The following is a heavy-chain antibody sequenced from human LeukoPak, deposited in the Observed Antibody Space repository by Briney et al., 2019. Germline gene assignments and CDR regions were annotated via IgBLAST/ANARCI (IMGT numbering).Heavy chain of an antibody. CDR3: ANEGKEGYSNYPPDY. D-gene: IGHD4-11*01. Sequence: GGSLRLSCAASGFTFSSYAMSWVRQAPGKELEWVSAISGSGGSTYYADSVKGRFTISRDNSKNTLYLQMNSLRAEDTAVYYCANEGKEGYSNYPPDYWGQGTLVTVSS. V-gene: IGHV3-23*01. J-gene: IGHJ4*02. CDR2: ISGSGGST. CDR1: GFTFSSYA.